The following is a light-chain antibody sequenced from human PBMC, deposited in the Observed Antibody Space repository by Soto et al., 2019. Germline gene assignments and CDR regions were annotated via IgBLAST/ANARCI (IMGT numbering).Light chain of an antibody. V-gene: IGLV2-11*01. J-gene: IGLJ3*02. Sequence: QSALTQPRSVSGSPGQSVTISCTGTSSDVGGYNFVPWYQQHPGKAPKLMIYDVSKRPSGVPDRFSGSKSGNTASLTISGLQAEDEAYYYCCSYAGSYTWVFGGGTKVTVL. CDR1: SSDVGGYNF. CDR2: DVS. CDR3: CSYAGSYTWV.